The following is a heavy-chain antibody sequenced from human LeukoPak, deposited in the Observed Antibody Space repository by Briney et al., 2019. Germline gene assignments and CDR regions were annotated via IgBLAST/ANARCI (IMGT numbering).Heavy chain of an antibody. CDR1: GGSISSYY. CDR3: ARGSRRTVVVTTRYYYYMDV. V-gene: IGHV4-59*12. Sequence: SETLSLTCTVSGGSISSYYWSWIRQPPGKGLEWIGYIYYSGSTNYNPSLKSRVTISVDTSKNQFSLKMRSVTAADTAVYYCARGSRRTVVVTTRYYYYMDVWGKGTTVTVSS. J-gene: IGHJ6*03. CDR2: IYYSGST. D-gene: IGHD2-21*02.